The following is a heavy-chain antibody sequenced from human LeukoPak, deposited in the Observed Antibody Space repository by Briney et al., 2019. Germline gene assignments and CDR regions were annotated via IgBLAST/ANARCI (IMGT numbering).Heavy chain of an antibody. CDR3: ASINPYYYYYMDV. J-gene: IGHJ6*03. D-gene: IGHD1-14*01. CDR1: GGSISSSSYY. Sequence: SETLSLTCTVSGGSISSSSYYWGWIRQAPGKGLEWIGSIYYSGSTYYNPSLKSRVTISVDTSKNQFSLKLSSVTAADTAVYYCASINPYYYYYMDVWGKGTTVTVSS. V-gene: IGHV4-39*01. CDR2: IYYSGST.